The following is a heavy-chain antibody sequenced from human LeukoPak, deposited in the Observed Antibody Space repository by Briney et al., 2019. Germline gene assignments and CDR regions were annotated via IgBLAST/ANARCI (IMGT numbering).Heavy chain of an antibody. V-gene: IGHV4-59*08. J-gene: IGHJ5*02. D-gene: IGHD5-18*01. CDR2: IYYSGST. Sequence: SETLSLTCTVSGGSISSYYWSWIRQPPGKGLEWIGYIYYSGSTNYNPSLKSRVTISVDTSKNQFSLKLSSVTAADTAVYYCARSDTAMGKNWFDPWGQGTLVTVSS. CDR3: ARSDTAMGKNWFDP. CDR1: GGSISSYY.